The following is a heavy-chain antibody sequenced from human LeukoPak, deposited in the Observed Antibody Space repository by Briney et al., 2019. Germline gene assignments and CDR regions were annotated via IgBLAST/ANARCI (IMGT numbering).Heavy chain of an antibody. J-gene: IGHJ4*02. V-gene: IGHV3-48*03. CDR1: GFTFSSYE. Sequence: GGSLRLSCAASGFTFSSYEMNWVRQAPGKGLKWVSYISSSGSTIYYADSVKGRFTISRDNAKNSLYLQMNSLRAEDTAVYYCASLYNWNDVLDYWGQGTLVTVSS. CDR3: ASLYNWNDVLDY. D-gene: IGHD1-1*01. CDR2: ISSSGSTI.